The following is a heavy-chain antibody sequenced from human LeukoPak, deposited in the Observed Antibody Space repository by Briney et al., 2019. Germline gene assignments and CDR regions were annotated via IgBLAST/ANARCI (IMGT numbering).Heavy chain of an antibody. D-gene: IGHD6-13*01. CDR1: GGSISSSSYY. V-gene: IGHV4-39*07. CDR3: ARDQDIAAAGPRGIDY. CDR2: IYYSGST. Sequence: SETLSLTCTVSGGSISSSSYYWGWIRQPPGKGLEWIGSIYYSGSTYYNPSLKSRVTISVDTSKNQFSLKLSSVTAADTAVYYCARDQDIAAAGPRGIDYWGQGTLVTVSS. J-gene: IGHJ4*02.